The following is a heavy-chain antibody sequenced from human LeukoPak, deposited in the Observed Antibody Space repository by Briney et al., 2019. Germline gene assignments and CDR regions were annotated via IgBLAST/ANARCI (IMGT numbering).Heavy chain of an antibody. J-gene: IGHJ3*02. CDR1: GGTFSSYA. CDR3: ARVAMITFGGVIAPDAFDI. V-gene: IGHV1-69*06. CDR2: IIPIFGTA. D-gene: IGHD3-16*02. Sequence: SVKVSCKASGGTFSSYAISWVRQAPGQGLEWMGGIIPIFGTANYAQKFQGRVTITADKSTNTAYMELSSLRSEDTAVYYCARVAMITFGGVIAPDAFDIWGQGTMVTVSS.